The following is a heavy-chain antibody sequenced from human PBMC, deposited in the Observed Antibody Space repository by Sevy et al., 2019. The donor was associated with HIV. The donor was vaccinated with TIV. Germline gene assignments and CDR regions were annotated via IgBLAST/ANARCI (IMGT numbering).Heavy chain of an antibody. CDR2: ISYDGRNK. CDR3: ARDRSTVFGVDYYYYYGMDV. J-gene: IGHJ6*02. V-gene: IGHV3-30*04. Sequence: GGSLRLSCAASGFTFSSYSMHWVRQAPGKGLEWVTVISYDGRNKYYPDSVKGRFTISRDNSKNTLYLQMNSLRAEDTAVYYCARDRSTVFGVDYYYYYGMDVWGQWTTVTVSS. D-gene: IGHD3-3*01. CDR1: GFTFSSYS.